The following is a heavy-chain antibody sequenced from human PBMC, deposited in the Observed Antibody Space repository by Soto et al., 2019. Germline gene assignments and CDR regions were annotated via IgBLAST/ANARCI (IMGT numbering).Heavy chain of an antibody. D-gene: IGHD2-21*02. V-gene: IGHV3-7*01. J-gene: IGHJ3*02. CDR2: IKQDGSEK. CDR1: GFTFSSYW. CDR3: ARHLVAYRGGDCSPPWAFDI. Sequence: PGGSLRLSCAASGFTFSSYWMSWVRQAPGKGLEWVANIKQDGSEKYYVDSVKGRFTISRDNAKNSLYLQMNSLRAEDTAVYYCARHLVAYRGGDCSPPWAFDIWGQGTMVTVSS.